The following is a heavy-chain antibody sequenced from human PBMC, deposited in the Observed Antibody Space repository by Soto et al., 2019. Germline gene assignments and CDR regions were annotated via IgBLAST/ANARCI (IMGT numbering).Heavy chain of an antibody. D-gene: IGHD3-3*01. CDR2: ISGSGGST. J-gene: IGHJ6*02. V-gene: IGHV3-23*01. Sequence: PGGSLRLSCAASGFTFSSYAMSWVRQAPGKGLEWVSAISGSGGSTYHADSVKGRFTISRDNSKNTLYLQMNSLRAEDTAVYYCAKGGADYDFWSGYYNGYYYYGMDVWGQGTTVTVSS. CDR3: AKGGADYDFWSGYYNGYYYYGMDV. CDR1: GFTFSSYA.